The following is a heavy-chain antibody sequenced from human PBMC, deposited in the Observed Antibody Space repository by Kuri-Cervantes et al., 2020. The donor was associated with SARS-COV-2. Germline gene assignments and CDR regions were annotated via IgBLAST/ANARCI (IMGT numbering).Heavy chain of an antibody. Sequence: ESLKISCTVSGGSISSGSYYWGWIRQPPGKGLEWIGSIYYSGSTYYNPSLRSRVTISVDTSKNQFSLKLSSVTAADTAVYYCARQMMSSITIFGVVITRNWFDPWGQGTLVTVSS. CDR3: ARQMMSSITIFGVVITRNWFDP. J-gene: IGHJ5*02. CDR2: IYYSGST. CDR1: GGSISSGSYY. V-gene: IGHV4-39*01. D-gene: IGHD3-3*01.